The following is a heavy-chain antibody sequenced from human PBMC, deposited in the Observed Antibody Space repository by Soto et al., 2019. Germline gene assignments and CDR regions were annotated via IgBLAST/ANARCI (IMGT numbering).Heavy chain of an antibody. Sequence: QVQLQESGQGLVKPSGTLSLTCDVSGASITDNNWWSWVRQPPGKGLEWIGEIFQSGSTNYNPSLERRVTRSVDKSKKQLSLRLNSMTAADPAVYYCGRVMDLPFPTATAPCGQGTLVTAYS. CDR2: IFQSGST. D-gene: IGHD4-17*01. CDR1: GASITDNNW. CDR3: GRVMDLPFPTATAP. J-gene: IGHJ5*02. V-gene: IGHV4-4*02.